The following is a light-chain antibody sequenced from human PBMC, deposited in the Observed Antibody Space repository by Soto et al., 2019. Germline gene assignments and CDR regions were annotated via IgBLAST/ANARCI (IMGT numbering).Light chain of an antibody. CDR2: GSS. V-gene: IGKV3-15*01. CDR1: QSVNSN. J-gene: IGKJ2*01. CDR3: QQYNKRPYT. Sequence: EIVMTQSPATLSVSPGERATLSCRASQSVNSNLAWYQQKPGQAPRLLMSGSSTRATGIPARFSGSGSGTDFTLSISSLQSEDFAVYYCQQYNKRPYTFGQGTKREI.